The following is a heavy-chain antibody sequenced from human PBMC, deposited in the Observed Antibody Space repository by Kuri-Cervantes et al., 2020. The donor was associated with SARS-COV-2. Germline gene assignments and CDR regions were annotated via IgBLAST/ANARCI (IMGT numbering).Heavy chain of an antibody. V-gene: IGHV4-39*01. CDR2: ISYSGHT. CDR3: ARHMYKSNPGDAFDI. D-gene: IGHD1-20*01. J-gene: IGHJ3*02. Sequence: ESLKISCTVSGCSITSNYNWGWIRQPPGKGLEWIGTISYSGHTYYNPSLKSRVAMFIDTSKNQFSLKLYSLTAADTSVYYCARHMYKSNPGDAFDISGRGTLVTVSS. CDR1: GCSITSNYN.